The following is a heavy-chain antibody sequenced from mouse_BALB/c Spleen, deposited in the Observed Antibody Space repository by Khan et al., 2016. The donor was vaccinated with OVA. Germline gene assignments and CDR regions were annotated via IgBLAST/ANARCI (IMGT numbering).Heavy chain of an antibody. V-gene: IGHV3-2*02. CDR1: GYSITSYYA. J-gene: IGHJ3*01. CDR2: IRYSGTT. Sequence: EVQLQESGSGLAKPSQSLSFSCTVTGYSITSYYAWNWIRQFPGNKLEWMGYIRYSGTTTYNPALKSRIPFTRDTSKNQFFLQFNSVTTEDTAIYYCAYSRDYDYDAWFVYWGQGTLVTVSA. D-gene: IGHD2-4*01. CDR3: AYSRDYDYDAWFVY.